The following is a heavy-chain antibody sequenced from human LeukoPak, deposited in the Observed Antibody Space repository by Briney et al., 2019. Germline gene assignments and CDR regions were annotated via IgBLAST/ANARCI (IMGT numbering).Heavy chain of an antibody. Sequence: PSETLSLTCTVSGGSISSSSYYWGWIRRPPGKGLEWIGSIYYSGSTDYNPSLKSRVTIFVDTSKNQFSLKLSSVTAADTAVYYCARYITMVRGVIRPYYFDFWGQGTLVTVSS. CDR3: ARYITMVRGVIRPYYFDF. V-gene: IGHV4-39*01. CDR2: IYYSGST. J-gene: IGHJ4*02. CDR1: GGSISSSSYY. D-gene: IGHD3-10*01.